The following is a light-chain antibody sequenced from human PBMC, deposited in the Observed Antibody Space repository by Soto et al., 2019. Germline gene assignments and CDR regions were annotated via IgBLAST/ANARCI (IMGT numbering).Light chain of an antibody. Sequence: EIVLPQSPSTLSLSAGEGSTFSCMASQSVSSHLAWYQQKRGQAPRLLIYDASSRASGIPARFSGRGSGTDFTLTISYLEPEDFAIYYCQQGGNWPLTFGQGTRLEIK. CDR3: QQGGNWPLT. CDR1: QSVSSH. CDR2: DAS. V-gene: IGKV3-11*01. J-gene: IGKJ5*01.